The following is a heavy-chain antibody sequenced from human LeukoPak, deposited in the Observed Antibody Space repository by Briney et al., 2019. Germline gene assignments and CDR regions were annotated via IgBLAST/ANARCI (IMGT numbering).Heavy chain of an antibody. Sequence: GGSLRLSCAASGFTFDDHGMHWVRQPPGKGLEWVSGITWNGGSVGYADSVKGRFTISRDNTKNLLFLYMDSLRAEDTAFYYCAKGEILGGLTGWPSKWGQGTLVTVST. D-gene: IGHD3-9*01. V-gene: IGHV3-9*01. CDR3: AKGEILGGLTGWPSK. CDR2: ITWNGGSV. J-gene: IGHJ4*02. CDR1: GFTFDDHG.